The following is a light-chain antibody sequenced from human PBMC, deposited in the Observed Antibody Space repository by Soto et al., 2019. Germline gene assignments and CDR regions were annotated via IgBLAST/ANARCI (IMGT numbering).Light chain of an antibody. CDR3: SSYAGSNHVV. J-gene: IGLJ2*01. V-gene: IGLV2-8*01. CDR1: SSDVGGYNY. Sequence: QSALTQPPSASGSPGQSVTISCTGTSSDVGGYNYVFWYQHHPGKAPKLMIYEVSQRPSGVPDRFSGSKSGNTASLTVSGLQADDEADYYCSSYAGSNHVVFGGGTKVTVL. CDR2: EVS.